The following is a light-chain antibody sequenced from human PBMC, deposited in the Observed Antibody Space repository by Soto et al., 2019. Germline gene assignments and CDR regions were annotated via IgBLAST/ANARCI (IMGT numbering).Light chain of an antibody. V-gene: IGLV2-11*01. J-gene: IGLJ3*02. CDR2: GNS. Sequence: QSVLTQPRSVSGSLGQSVTISCTGAMSDVNAYDYVSWYQQFPGKVPKLLIYGNSNRPSGVPDRFSGSKSGTSASLAITGLQAEDEADYYCQSYDSSLSGSKVFGGGTKLTVL. CDR1: MSDVNAYDY. CDR3: QSYDSSLSGSKV.